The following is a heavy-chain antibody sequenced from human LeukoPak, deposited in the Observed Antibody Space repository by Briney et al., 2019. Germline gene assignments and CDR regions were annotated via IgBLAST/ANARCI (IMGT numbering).Heavy chain of an antibody. CDR3: AKDKSITMVRGVIITFDY. CDR2: IRYDGSNK. Sequence: GGSLRLSCAASGFTFSSYGMHWVRQAPGKGLEWVAFIRYDGSNKYCADSVKGRFTISRDNSKNTLYLQMNSLRAEDTAVYYCAKDKSITMVRGVIITFDYWGQGTLVTVSS. CDR1: GFTFSSYG. J-gene: IGHJ4*02. D-gene: IGHD3-10*01. V-gene: IGHV3-30*02.